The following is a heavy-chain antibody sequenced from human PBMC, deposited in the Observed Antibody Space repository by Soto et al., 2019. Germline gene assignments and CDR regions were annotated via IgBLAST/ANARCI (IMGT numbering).Heavy chain of an antibody. CDR3: ARLPTLYSGSYFDY. D-gene: IGHD1-26*01. V-gene: IGHV5-51*01. Sequence: GESLKISCQGSGYSFTSYWIGWVRQMPGEGLEWMGIIYPGDSDTRYSPSFQGQVTISADKSISTAFLQWSSLKASDTAMYYCARLPTLYSGSYFDYWGQGALVTVSS. CDR1: GYSFTSYW. J-gene: IGHJ4*02. CDR2: IYPGDSDT.